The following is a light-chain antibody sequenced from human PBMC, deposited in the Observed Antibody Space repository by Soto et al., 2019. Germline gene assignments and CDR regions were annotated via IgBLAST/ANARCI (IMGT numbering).Light chain of an antibody. CDR3: QQFDNVPFA. V-gene: IGKV1-33*01. Sequence: DIQMTQSPSSLSASVGYRVTIICQASQDITNYLNWYQQKPGKAPKLLIYDASNLETGVRSRVSGSGFWTHFSFTISSLQLEDIATYYCQQFDNVPFAFGQGTRLEMK. CDR2: DAS. CDR1: QDITNY. J-gene: IGKJ5*01.